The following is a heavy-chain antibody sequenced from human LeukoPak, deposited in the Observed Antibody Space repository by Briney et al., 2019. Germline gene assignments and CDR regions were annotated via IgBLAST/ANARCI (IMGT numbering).Heavy chain of an antibody. CDR1: GYTFSSNA. CDR2: IDTNTGNP. CDR3: ARGYDSSGYFSD. J-gene: IGHJ4*02. V-gene: IGHV7-4-1*02. Sequence: GASVKVSCKASGYTFSSNAINRVRQAPGQGLEWMGWIDTNTGNPTYAQGFTGQFVFSLDTSVSTAYLQISSLKAEDTAEYFCARGYDSSGYFSDWGQGTLVTVSS. D-gene: IGHD3-22*01.